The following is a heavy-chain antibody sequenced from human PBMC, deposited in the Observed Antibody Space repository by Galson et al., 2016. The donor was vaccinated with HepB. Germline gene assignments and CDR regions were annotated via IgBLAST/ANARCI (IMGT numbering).Heavy chain of an antibody. CDR3: AAGARNYESSGYGL. D-gene: IGHD3-22*01. J-gene: IGHJ4*02. CDR1: GYSLTELS. Sequence: SVKVSCKVSGYSLTELSMYWVREAPGKGLEWMGGFDPKAEETIYAQKFQGRITMTEDTSTHTAYMELSILRSDDTAIYYCAAGARNYESSGYGLWGQGTLVTVSS. CDR2: FDPKAEET. V-gene: IGHV1-24*01.